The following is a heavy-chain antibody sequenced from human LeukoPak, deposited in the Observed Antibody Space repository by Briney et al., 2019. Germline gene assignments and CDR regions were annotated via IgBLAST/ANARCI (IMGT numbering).Heavy chain of an antibody. J-gene: IGHJ5*02. CDR3: ASFEYGDYFSPS. CDR2: ISSSSSYI. V-gene: IGHV3-21*04. Sequence: PGGSLRLSCAASGFTFSSYSMNWVRQAPGKGLEWVSSISSSSSYIYYADSVKGRFTISRDNAKNSLYLQMNSLRAEDTAVYYCASFEYGDYFSPSWGQGTLVTVSS. D-gene: IGHD4-17*01. CDR1: GFTFSSYS.